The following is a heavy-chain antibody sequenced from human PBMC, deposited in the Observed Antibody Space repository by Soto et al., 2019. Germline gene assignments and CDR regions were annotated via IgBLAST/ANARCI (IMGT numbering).Heavy chain of an antibody. Sequence: GGSLRLSCAASGFTVSSNYMSWVRQAPGKGLEWVSVIYSGGSTYYADSVKGRFTISRDNSKNTLYLQMNSLRAEDTAVYYCAREYSSGWYEDWFDPWGQGTLVTVSS. V-gene: IGHV3-66*01. CDR3: AREYSSGWYEDWFDP. J-gene: IGHJ5*02. CDR1: GFTVSSNY. CDR2: IYSGGST. D-gene: IGHD6-13*01.